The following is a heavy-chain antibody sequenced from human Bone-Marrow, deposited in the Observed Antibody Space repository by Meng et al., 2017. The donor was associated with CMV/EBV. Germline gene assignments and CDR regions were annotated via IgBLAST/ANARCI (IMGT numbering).Heavy chain of an antibody. V-gene: IGHV1-46*01. CDR2: INPSAGST. CDR1: GYIFTTYY. Sequence: ASVKVSCKASGYIFTTYYMHWVRQAPGQGLEWMGIINPSAGSTRYAPNFQGRVSMTSDTSTSTAYLELSSLISEDTAVYYCARPRYCSGTSCEDTFDIWGQGTMVTV. J-gene: IGHJ3*02. D-gene: IGHD2-2*01. CDR3: ARPRYCSGTSCEDTFDI.